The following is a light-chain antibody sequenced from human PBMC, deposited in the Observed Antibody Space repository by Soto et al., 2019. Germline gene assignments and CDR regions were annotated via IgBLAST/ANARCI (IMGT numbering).Light chain of an antibody. CDR2: GAS. CDR1: QSVSRN. V-gene: IGKV3-15*01. J-gene: IGKJ1*01. Sequence: EIVMTQSPATLSVSPGESATLSCRASQSVSRNLAWYQQKPGQAPRLLIYGASTRATGIPARFRGSGSGTEFTLTISSLQSEDFAVYSCQQYDKWPLWTFGQGTKVDIK. CDR3: QQYDKWPLWT.